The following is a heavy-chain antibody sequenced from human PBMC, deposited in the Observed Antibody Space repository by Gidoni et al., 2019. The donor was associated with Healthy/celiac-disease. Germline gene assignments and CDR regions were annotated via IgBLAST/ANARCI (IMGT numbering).Heavy chain of an antibody. Sequence: QAPGQGLEWMGWISAYNGNTNYAQKLQGRVTITTDTSTSTAYMELRSLRSDDTAVYYCARDRGGGYCSSTSCYRPHWFDPWGQGTLVTVSS. CDR3: ARDRGGGYCSSTSCYRPHWFDP. J-gene: IGHJ5*02. CDR2: ISAYNGNT. V-gene: IGHV1-18*01. D-gene: IGHD2-2*01.